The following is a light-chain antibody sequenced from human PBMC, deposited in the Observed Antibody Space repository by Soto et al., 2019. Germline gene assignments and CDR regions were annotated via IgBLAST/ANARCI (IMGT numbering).Light chain of an antibody. V-gene: IGLV2-23*01. J-gene: IGLJ2*01. CDR3: CSYAGSSTL. Sequence: QSALTQPASVSGSPGQSITISCTVTSSDVGSYNLVSWYQQHPGKAPKLMIYEGSKRPSGVSHRFSGSKSGNTASLTISGLQAEDEADYYCCSYAGSSTLFGGGTKLTVL. CDR1: SSDVGSYNL. CDR2: EGS.